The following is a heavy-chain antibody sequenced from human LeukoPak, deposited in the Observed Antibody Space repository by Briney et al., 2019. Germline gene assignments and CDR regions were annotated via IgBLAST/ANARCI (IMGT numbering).Heavy chain of an antibody. CDR1: GFTFSSYW. V-gene: IGHV3-7*01. CDR2: IKPDGSEG. CDR3: ARDSKLRSGGLFDP. Sequence: GGSLRLSCTASGFTFSSYWMSWVRQAPRKGLEWVADIKPDGSEGYYVDSVKGRFTISRDNAKNSLYLQMNSLRAEDTAVYSCARDSKLRSGGLFDPWGQGTLVTVSS. D-gene: IGHD2-15*01. J-gene: IGHJ5*02.